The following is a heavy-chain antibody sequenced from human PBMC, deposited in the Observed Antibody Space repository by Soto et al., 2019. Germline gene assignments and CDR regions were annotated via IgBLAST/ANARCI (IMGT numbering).Heavy chain of an antibody. CDR2: IYYSGST. J-gene: IGHJ4*02. V-gene: IGHV4-39*01. D-gene: IGHD1-26*01. Sequence: SETLSLTCTVSGGSISSSSYYWVWIRHPPGKGLEWIGSIYYSGSTYYNPSLKSRVTISVDTSKNQFSLKLSSVTAADTAVYYCARHFLRGVGATTRYYFDYWGQGTLVTVSS. CDR1: GGSISSSSYY. CDR3: ARHFLRGVGATTRYYFDY.